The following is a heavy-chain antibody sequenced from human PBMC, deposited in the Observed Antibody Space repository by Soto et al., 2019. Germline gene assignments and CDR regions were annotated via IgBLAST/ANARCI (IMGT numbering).Heavy chain of an antibody. CDR1: GFTFSSYA. V-gene: IGHV3-30-3*01. CDR2: ISYDGSNK. Sequence: QVQLVESGGGVVQPGRSLRLSCAASGFTFSSYAMHWVRQAPGKGLEWVAVISYDGSNKYYADSVKGRFTISRDNSKNTLYLQMNSLRAGDTAVYYCASGNIVVVPAANNWFDPWGQGTLVTVSS. CDR3: ASGNIVVVPAANNWFDP. D-gene: IGHD2-2*01. J-gene: IGHJ5*02.